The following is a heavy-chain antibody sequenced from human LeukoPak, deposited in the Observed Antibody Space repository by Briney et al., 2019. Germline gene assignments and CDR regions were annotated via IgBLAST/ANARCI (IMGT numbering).Heavy chain of an antibody. J-gene: IGHJ6*03. CDR1: GYTFTGYY. D-gene: IGHD1-26*01. Sequence: GASVKVSCKASGYTFTGYYMHWVRQAPGQGLEWMGWINPNSGGTNYAQKFQGRVTMTRDTSISTAYMELSRLRSDDTAVYYCARKISGSYPAYYYMDVWGKGTTVTVSS. CDR2: INPNSGGT. V-gene: IGHV1-2*02. CDR3: ARKISGSYPAYYYMDV.